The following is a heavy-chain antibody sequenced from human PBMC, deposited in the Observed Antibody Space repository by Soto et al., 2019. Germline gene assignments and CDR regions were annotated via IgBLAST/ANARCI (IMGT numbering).Heavy chain of an antibody. CDR2: ILYDGSKK. CDR1: GFTFNSYG. CDR3: VKDLALRADH. Sequence: QVQLVESGGGVVHPGRSLRLSCEASGFTFNSYGMYWVRQAPGKGLEWVSHILYDGSKKYYADSVKGRFTISRDNPKNTLYLQMDNMRPEDTAVYYCVKDLALRADHWGQGTLVIVSS. J-gene: IGHJ4*02. V-gene: IGHV3-30*18.